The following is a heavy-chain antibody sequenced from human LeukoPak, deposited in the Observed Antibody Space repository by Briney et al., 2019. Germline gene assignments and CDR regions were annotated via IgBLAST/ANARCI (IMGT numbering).Heavy chain of an antibody. CDR3: AREDIVVSTLDY. CDR2: IYYSGST. V-gene: IGHV4-31*03. Sequence: SQTLSLTCTVSGGSISSGGYYWSWIRQHPGKGLEWIGYIYYSGSTYYNPSLKSRVTISVDTSKNQFSLKLSSVTAADTGVYYCAREDIVVSTLDYWGQGTLVTVSS. CDR1: GGSISSGGYY. J-gene: IGHJ4*02. D-gene: IGHD2-15*01.